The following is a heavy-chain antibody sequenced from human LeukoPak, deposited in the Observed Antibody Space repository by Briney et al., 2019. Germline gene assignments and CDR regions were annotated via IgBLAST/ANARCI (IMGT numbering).Heavy chain of an antibody. Sequence: SETLSLTCTVSGGSISSSSYYWGWIRQPPGMGLEWIGTIYYSGTTYYNPSLKSRVTISVDTSKNHFSLKLSSVTAADTAVYYCAREALGYSSSWYPGDYWGQGTLVTVSS. D-gene: IGHD6-13*01. J-gene: IGHJ4*02. V-gene: IGHV4-39*02. CDR1: GGSISSSSYY. CDR2: IYYSGTT. CDR3: AREALGYSSSWYPGDY.